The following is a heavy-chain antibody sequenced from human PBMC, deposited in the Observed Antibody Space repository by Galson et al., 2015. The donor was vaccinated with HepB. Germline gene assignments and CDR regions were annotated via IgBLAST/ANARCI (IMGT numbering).Heavy chain of an antibody. CDR3: ARVSGITMIVVANDAFDI. CDR2: TRNKANSYTT. Sequence: SLRLSCAASGFTVSSNYMSWVRQAPGKGLEWVGRTRNKANSYTTEYAASVKGRFTISRDDSKNSLYLQMNSLKTEDTAVYYCARVSGITMIVVANDAFDIWGQGTMVTVSS. CDR1: GFTVSSNY. V-gene: IGHV3-72*01. J-gene: IGHJ3*02. D-gene: IGHD3-22*01.